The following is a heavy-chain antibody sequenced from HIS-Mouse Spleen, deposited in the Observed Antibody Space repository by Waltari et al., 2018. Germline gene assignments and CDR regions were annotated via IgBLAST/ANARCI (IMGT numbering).Heavy chain of an antibody. CDR3: AGEGTGDRFDY. D-gene: IGHD7-27*01. Sequence: QVQLVQSGAEVKKPGSSVKVSCKASGGTFSSYAISWVRQAPGQGLEWLGRIIPILGIANSAQKFQGRVTITADKSTSTAYMELSSLRSEDTAVYYCAGEGTGDRFDYWGQGTLVTVSS. V-gene: IGHV1-69*04. CDR2: IIPILGIA. J-gene: IGHJ4*02. CDR1: GGTFSSYA.